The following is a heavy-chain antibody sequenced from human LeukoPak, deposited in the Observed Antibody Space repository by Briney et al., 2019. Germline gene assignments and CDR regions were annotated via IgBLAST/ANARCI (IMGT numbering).Heavy chain of an antibody. CDR1: GFTFSSYA. D-gene: IGHD3-10*01. V-gene: IGHV3-23*01. J-gene: IGHJ4*02. Sequence: PGGSLRLSCAASGFTFSSYAMSWVRQAPGKGLEWVSIMSGSGNITYYADSVKGRFTISRDNSKNTLYLQMNSLRAEDTAVYYCAVSARVASYWYFDYWGQGTLVTVSS. CDR2: MSGSGNIT. CDR3: AVSARVASYWYFDY.